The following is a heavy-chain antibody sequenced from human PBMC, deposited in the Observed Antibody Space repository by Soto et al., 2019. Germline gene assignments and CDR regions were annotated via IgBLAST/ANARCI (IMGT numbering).Heavy chain of an antibody. J-gene: IGHJ6*03. CDR2: IYYSGST. V-gene: IGHV4-59*01. D-gene: IGHD3-9*01. CDR1: GGSISSYY. CDR3: ATADYDILTGYYNYPFGYYYYMDV. Sequence: SETLSLTCTVSGGSISSYYWSWIRQPPGKGLEWIGYIYYSGSTNYNPSLKSRVTISVDTSKNQFSLKLSSVTAADTAVYYCATADYDILTGYYNYPFGYYYYMDVWGKGTTVTVSS.